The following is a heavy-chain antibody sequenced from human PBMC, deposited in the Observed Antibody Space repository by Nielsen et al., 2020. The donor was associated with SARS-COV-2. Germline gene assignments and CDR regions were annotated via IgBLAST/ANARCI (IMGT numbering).Heavy chain of an antibody. V-gene: IGHV4-38-2*02. J-gene: IGHJ6*03. CDR3: ARLTMVRDYYYYYYMDV. D-gene: IGHD3-10*01. CDR2: IYHSGST. CDR1: GYSISSGYY. Sequence: SETLSLTCTVSGYSISSGYYWGWIRQPPGKGLEWIGSIYHSGSTYYNPSLKSRVTISVDRSKNQFSLKLSSVTAADTAVYYCARLTMVRDYYYYYYMDVWGKGTTVTVSS.